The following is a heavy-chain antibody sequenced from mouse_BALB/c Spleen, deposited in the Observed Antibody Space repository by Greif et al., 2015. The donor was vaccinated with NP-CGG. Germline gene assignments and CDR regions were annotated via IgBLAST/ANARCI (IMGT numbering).Heavy chain of an antibody. V-gene: IGHV5-12-1*01. CDR3: ARYDGYYYYAMDY. J-gene: IGHJ4*01. Sequence: EVQLQESGGGLVKPGGSLKLSRAASGFAFSSYDMSWVRQTPEKRLEWVAYISSGGGSTYYPDTVKGRFTISRDNAKNTLYLQMSSLKSEDTAMYYCARYDGYYYYAMDYWGQGTSVTVSS. D-gene: IGHD2-3*01. CDR2: ISSGGGST. CDR1: GFAFSSYD.